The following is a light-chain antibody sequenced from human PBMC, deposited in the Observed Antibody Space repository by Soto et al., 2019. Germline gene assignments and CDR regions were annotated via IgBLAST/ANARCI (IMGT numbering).Light chain of an antibody. V-gene: IGKV1-5*03. CDR1: QSISSW. CDR3: QVYNSSPWT. CDR2: KAS. Sequence: DIQMAPSPSTPSASVGDRVTITCRASQSISSWLAWYQQKPGKAPKLLIYKASSLKSGVPSRFSGSGSGTEFTLTISSLQPDDFATYYCQVYNSSPWTFGQGTKVDIK. J-gene: IGKJ1*01.